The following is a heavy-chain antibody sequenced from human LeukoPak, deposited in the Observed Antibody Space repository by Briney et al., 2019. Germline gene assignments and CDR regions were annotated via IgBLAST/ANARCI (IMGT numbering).Heavy chain of an antibody. CDR1: GFRFSNYE. D-gene: IGHD5/OR15-5a*01. CDR3: ARDRWRSGVYEGDFDY. V-gene: IGHV3-48*03. J-gene: IGHJ4*02. CDR2: IDATGNII. Sequence: PGGSLRLSCAASGFRFSNYEMNWVRQAPGKGVEWLSYIDATGNIIYYADSVKGRFTISRDNAKNSLYLQMSSLRVEDTAVYYCARDRWRSGVYEGDFDYWGQGTLVTVSS.